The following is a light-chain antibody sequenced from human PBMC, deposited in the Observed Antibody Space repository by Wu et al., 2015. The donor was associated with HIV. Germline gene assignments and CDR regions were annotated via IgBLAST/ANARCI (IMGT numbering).Light chain of an antibody. CDR2: DAS. J-gene: IGKJ4*01. CDR3: QQRSNWPLLT. CDR1: QSVSRY. Sequence: EIVLTQSPATLSLSPGDRATLSCRASQSVSRYLAWYQQKPGQAPRLLIYDASNRATGIPARFSGSGSGTDFTLTISSLEPEDFAVYYCQQRSNWPLLTFGGGTKVEIK. V-gene: IGKV3-11*01.